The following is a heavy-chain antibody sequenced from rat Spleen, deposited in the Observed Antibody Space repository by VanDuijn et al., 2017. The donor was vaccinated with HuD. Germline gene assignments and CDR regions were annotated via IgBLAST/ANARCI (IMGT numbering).Heavy chain of an antibody. J-gene: IGHJ3*01. Sequence: QVHLKESGPGLMQPSETLSLTCTVSGFSLTSNGVGWVRQPLGKGLVWMGAIWAAGSTNYNSAVQSRLSISRDTSKSQLLLKMSSLQTDDTAIFFCARSYGGYTQHWFPYWGQGTLVTVSS. CDR2: IWAAGST. V-gene: IGHV2-72*01. D-gene: IGHD1-11*01. CDR3: ARSYGGYTQHWFPY. CDR1: GFSLTSNG.